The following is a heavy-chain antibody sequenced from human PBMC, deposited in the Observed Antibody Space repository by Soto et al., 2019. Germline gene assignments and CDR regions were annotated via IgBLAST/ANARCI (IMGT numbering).Heavy chain of an antibody. J-gene: IGHJ6*02. V-gene: IGHV4-39*07. D-gene: IGHD3-10*01. CDR2: IYYSGST. CDR3: SRDRISYYYGSGSPFGMDV. CDR1: GGSLSSSNYY. Sequence: PSETLSLTCPVSGGSLSSSNYYWGWLRQPPGKGLEWIGRIYYSGSTYYNPSLKSRVTISVDTSKNQFSLKLGSVTAADTAVYYCSRDRISYYYGSGSPFGMDVWGQGTMVTVSS.